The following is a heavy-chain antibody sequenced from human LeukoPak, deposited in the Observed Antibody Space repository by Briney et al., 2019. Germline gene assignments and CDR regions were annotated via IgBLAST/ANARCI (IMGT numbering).Heavy chain of an antibody. CDR3: AKASSGYYAPIDS. D-gene: IGHD5-12*01. CDR2: ISWDDITT. CDR1: GFSFEDYT. Sequence: GGSLRLSCAASGFSFEDYTMHWVRQAPGKGLEWVSLISWDDITTDYADSVKGRFSISRDNSKNSLYLQMNSLRTDDTALYFCAKASSGYYAPIDSWGQGTLVTVSS. V-gene: IGHV3-43*01. J-gene: IGHJ4*02.